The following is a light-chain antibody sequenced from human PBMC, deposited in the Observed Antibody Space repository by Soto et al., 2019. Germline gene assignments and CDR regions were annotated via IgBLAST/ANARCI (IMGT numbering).Light chain of an antibody. J-gene: IGKJ1*01. V-gene: IGKV3-20*01. CDR1: QSVSSSY. CDR2: DAS. Sequence: EIVLTQSPGTLSLSPGERATLSCRASQSVSSSYLAWSQQKPGQAPSLLIYDASRRSTGIPDRFSGSGSGTDFTLTIGRLEPEDFAVYFCQQYGSSPWTFGQGTKVEIK. CDR3: QQYGSSPWT.